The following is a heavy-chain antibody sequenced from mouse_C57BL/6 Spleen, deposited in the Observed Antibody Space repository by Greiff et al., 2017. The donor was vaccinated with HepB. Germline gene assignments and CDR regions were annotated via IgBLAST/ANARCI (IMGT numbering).Heavy chain of an antibody. CDR1: GYTFTSYW. CDR3: ARSTPKKGDYFDY. Sequence: VQLQQPGAELVKPGASVKLSCKASGYTFTSYWMHWVKQRPGQGLEWIGMIHPNSGSTNYNEKFKSKATLTVDKSSSTAYMQLSSLTSEDSAVYYCARSTPKKGDYFDYWGQGTTLTVSS. J-gene: IGHJ2*01. V-gene: IGHV1-64*01. CDR2: IHPNSGST.